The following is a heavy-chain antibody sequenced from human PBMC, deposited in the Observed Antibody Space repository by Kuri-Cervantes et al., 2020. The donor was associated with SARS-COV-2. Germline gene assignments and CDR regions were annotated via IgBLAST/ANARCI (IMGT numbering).Heavy chain of an antibody. CDR3: ARGGWGKKGVSYGYYYYYMDV. V-gene: IGHV1-69*13. CDR1: GYSFSDHY. Sequence: SVKVSCKAFGYSFSDHYMYWVRQAPGQGLEWMGGIIPIFGTANYAQKFQGRVTITADESTSTAYMELSSLRSEDTAVYYCARGGWGKKGVSYGYYYYYMDVWGKGTTVTVSS. J-gene: IGHJ6*03. D-gene: IGHD3-16*01. CDR2: IIPIFGTA.